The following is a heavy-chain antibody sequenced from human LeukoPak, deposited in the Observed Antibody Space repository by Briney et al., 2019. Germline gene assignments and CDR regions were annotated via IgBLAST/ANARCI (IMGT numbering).Heavy chain of an antibody. CDR2: IIPIFGTA. CDR3: ARTRISGSYYIH. CDR1: GGTFSSYA. V-gene: IGHV1-69*05. Sequence: SVKVSCKASGGTFSSYAISWVRQAPGQGLEWMGGIIPIFGTANCAQKFQGRVTITTDESTSTAYMELSSLRSEDTAVYYCARTRISGSYYIHWGQGTLVTVSS. J-gene: IGHJ4*02. D-gene: IGHD1-26*01.